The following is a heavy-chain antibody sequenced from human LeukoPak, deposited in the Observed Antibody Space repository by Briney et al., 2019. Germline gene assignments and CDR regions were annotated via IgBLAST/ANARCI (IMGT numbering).Heavy chain of an antibody. CDR2: ISAYNGNT. D-gene: IGHD3-10*01. J-gene: IGHJ4*02. CDR3: ARVIHGSGSYRYLDY. V-gene: IGHV1-18*01. CDR1: GYSFANYG. Sequence: ASVKVSCKTFGYSFANYGISWVRQAPGQGLEWMGWISAYNGNTNYAQKLQGRVTMTTDTSTSTAYMELRSLRSDDTAVYYCARVIHGSGSYRYLDYWGQGTLVTVSS.